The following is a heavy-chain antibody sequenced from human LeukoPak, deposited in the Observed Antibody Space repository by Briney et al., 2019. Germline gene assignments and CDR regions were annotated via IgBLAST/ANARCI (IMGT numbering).Heavy chain of an antibody. Sequence: SVKVSCKASGYTFINYYMHWVRQAPGQGLEWMGIISPSGGSTSYAQKFQGRVTMTRDTSTSTVYMELSSLRSEDTAVYYCARDIFYYDSSGYDDYWGQGTLVTVSS. D-gene: IGHD3-22*01. CDR1: GYTFINYY. V-gene: IGHV1-46*01. CDR3: ARDIFYYDSSGYDDY. CDR2: ISPSGGST. J-gene: IGHJ4*02.